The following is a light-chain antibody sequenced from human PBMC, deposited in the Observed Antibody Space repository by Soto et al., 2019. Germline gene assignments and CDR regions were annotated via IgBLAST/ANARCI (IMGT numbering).Light chain of an antibody. CDR3: QQRSNQLT. CDR1: ESIRNY. Sequence: EIVLTQSPATLSLSPGERATLSCRASESIRNYLAWYQQKPGQAPRLLIYDASNRATGIPARFSGSGSGTDFTLTISSLEPEDFAVYYCQQRSNQLTFGQGTKVDIK. V-gene: IGKV3-11*01. J-gene: IGKJ1*01. CDR2: DAS.